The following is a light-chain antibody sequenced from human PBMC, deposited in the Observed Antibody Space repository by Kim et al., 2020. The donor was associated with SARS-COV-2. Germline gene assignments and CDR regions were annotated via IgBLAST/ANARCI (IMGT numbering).Light chain of an antibody. CDR1: SRDICANHY. J-gene: IGLJ3*02. Sequence: GHSIAISCTRSSRDICANHYVSCYRHHPGTAPKLMIYNVSLRPSGVSNRFSGSKSGNTASLTISGLQAEDEADYCCSTYTGSVAFGGGTKLTVL. V-gene: IGLV2-14*03. CDR3: STYTGSVA. CDR2: NVS.